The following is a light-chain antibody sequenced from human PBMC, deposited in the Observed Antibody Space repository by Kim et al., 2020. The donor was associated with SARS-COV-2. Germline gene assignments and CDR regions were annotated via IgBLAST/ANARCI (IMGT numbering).Light chain of an antibody. J-gene: IGKJ1*01. V-gene: IGKV1-17*01. CDR3: LQANGYPRV. CDR2: AAS. Sequence: DIQMTQSPSSLSASVGDRVTITCRASQGIYNNLDWYQQKPGKAPKCLIYAASILQSGVPSRFSGSGSGTEFTLTINSLEPEDFATYFCLQANGYPRVFGQGTKVEIK. CDR1: QGIYNN.